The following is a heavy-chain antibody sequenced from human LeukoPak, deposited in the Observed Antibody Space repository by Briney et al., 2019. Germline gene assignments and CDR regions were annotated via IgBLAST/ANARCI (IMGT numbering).Heavy chain of an antibody. CDR1: GYTLTELS. D-gene: IGHD3-10*01. CDR3: AGLLWFGGYDAFDI. V-gene: IGHV1-24*01. J-gene: IGHJ3*02. Sequence: GASVKVSCKVSGYTLTELSTHWVRQAPGKGLEWMGGFDPEDGETIYAQKFQGRVTMTEDTSTDTAYMELSSLRSEDTAVYYCAGLLWFGGYDAFDIWGQGTMVTVSS. CDR2: FDPEDGET.